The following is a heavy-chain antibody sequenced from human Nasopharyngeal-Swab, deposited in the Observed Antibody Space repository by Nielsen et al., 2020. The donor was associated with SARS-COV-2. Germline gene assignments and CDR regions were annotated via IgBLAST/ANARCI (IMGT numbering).Heavy chain of an antibody. Sequence: WGRQAPGQRLEWMGWINPGNGNTKYSQEFQGRVTITRDTPASTAYMELSSLRSEDTAIYYCARDLGGYYYYMDVWGKGTTVTVSS. D-gene: IGHD3-16*01. CDR3: ARDLGGYYYYMDV. J-gene: IGHJ6*03. V-gene: IGHV1-3*01. CDR2: INPGNGNT.